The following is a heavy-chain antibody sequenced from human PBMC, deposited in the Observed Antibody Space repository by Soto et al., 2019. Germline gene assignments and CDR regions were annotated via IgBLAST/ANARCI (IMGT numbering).Heavy chain of an antibody. J-gene: IGHJ2*01. CDR3: ARGDYRSGWSFWYFDL. D-gene: IGHD6-19*01. CDR1: GFTFSSYA. Sequence: QVQLVESGGGVVQPGRSLRLSCAASGFTFSSYAMHWVRQAPGKGLEWVAVISYDGSNKYYADSVKGRFTISRDNSKNTLYLQMNSLRAEDTAVYYCARGDYRSGWSFWYFDLWGRGALVTVSS. CDR2: ISYDGSNK. V-gene: IGHV3-30-3*01.